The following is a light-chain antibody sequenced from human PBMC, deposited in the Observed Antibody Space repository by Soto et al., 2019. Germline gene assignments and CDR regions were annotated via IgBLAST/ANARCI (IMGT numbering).Light chain of an antibody. J-gene: IGKJ4*02. CDR3: QQYYSTPLT. CDR1: QSVLYSSNNKNY. CDR2: WAS. V-gene: IGKV4-1*01. Sequence: DIVMTQSPDSLAVSLGERANINCKSSQSVLYSSNNKNYLAWYQQKPGQPPKLLIYWASTRESGVPDRFSGSGSVTDFTLTISSLQAEDVAVYYCQQYYSTPLTFGGGTKVEIK.